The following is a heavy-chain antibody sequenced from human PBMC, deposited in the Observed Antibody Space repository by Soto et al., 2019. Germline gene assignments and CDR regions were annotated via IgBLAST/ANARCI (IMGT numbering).Heavy chain of an antibody. D-gene: IGHD4-17*01. V-gene: IGHV4-59*01. CDR1: SGSIINYY. J-gene: IGHJ3*01. CDR2: IYYSWST. Sequence: QVQLQESGPGLVKPSETLSLTCTVSSGSIINYYWSWIRQPPGKGLEWIGFIYYSWSTNYNSLLTSRVTTSVERSTQTRSLKLHSVPAADTAVYYCWSRLTLATTTGDAFDLWGQGTMVTVSS. CDR3: WSRLTLATTTGDAFDL.